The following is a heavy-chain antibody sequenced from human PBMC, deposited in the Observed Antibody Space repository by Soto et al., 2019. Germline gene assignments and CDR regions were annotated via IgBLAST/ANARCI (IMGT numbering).Heavy chain of an antibody. CDR1: GGSISTSSYY. V-gene: IGHV4-39*01. J-gene: IGHJ4*02. CDR3: ARDYDSSGDY. D-gene: IGHD3-22*01. CDR2: IYYSGST. Sequence: ETLSLTCTVSGGSISTSSYYWGWIRQPPGKGLEWIGSIYYSGSTYYNPSLKSRVAISVDTSKNQFSLKLSSVTAADTAVYYCARDYDSSGDYWGQGTLVTVSS.